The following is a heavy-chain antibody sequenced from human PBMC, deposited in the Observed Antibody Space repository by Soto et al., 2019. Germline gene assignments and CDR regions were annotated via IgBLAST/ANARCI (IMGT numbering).Heavy chain of an antibody. J-gene: IGHJ4*02. CDR1: GGSFSGYY. CDR3: ARGKLSDYVWGSYRYHFDY. CDR2: INHSGST. D-gene: IGHD3-16*02. Sequence: SETLSLTCAVYGGSFSGYYWSWIRQPPGKGLEWIGEINHSGSTNYNPSLKSRVTISVDTSKNQFSLKLSSVTAADTAVYYCARGKLSDYVWGSYRYHFDYWGQGTVVTVSS. V-gene: IGHV4-34*01.